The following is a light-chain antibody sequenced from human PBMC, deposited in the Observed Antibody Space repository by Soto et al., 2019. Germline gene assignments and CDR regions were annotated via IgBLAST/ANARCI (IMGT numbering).Light chain of an antibody. CDR1: QGISSN. CDR2: RIF. J-gene: IGKJ1*01. V-gene: IGKV3-15*01. CDR3: LQHYSWPWT. Sequence: EIVMTQSPATLSVSPGVRATLSCRASQGISSNLAWYQQKPGQAPRLVLLRIFTRAIGVPARFSGSGSETEFTLTISGLQSEDSGVYYCLQHYSWPWTFGQGTKVDIK.